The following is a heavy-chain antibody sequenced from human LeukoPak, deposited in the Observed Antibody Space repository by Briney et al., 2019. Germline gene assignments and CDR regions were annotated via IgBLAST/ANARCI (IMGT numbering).Heavy chain of an antibody. D-gene: IGHD6-25*01. V-gene: IGHV7-4-1*02. Sequence: ASVKVSCKASGYSITNYAILWVRQAPGQGLEWMGWINTNTEKSTYAPGFTGRYVFSLDSSVNTAYLQISSLRAEDTALYYCATGGGYRFAYWGQGTLVTVSS. CDR1: GYSITNYA. J-gene: IGHJ4*02. CDR2: INTNTEKS. CDR3: ATGGGYRFAY.